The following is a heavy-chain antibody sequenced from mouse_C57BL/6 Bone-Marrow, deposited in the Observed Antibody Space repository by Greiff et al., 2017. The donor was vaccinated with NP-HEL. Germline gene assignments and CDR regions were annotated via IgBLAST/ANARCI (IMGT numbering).Heavy chain of an antibody. CDR3: AREGDYGSSFSFDY. D-gene: IGHD1-1*01. V-gene: IGHV1-18*01. CDR1: GYTFTDYN. CDR2: INPNNGGT. J-gene: IGHJ2*01. Sequence: VQLKQSGPELVKPGASVKIPCKASGYTFTDYNMDWVKQSHGKSLEWIGDINPNNGGTIYNQKFKGKATLTVDKSSSTAYMELRSLTSEDTAVYYCAREGDYGSSFSFDYWGQGTTLTVSS.